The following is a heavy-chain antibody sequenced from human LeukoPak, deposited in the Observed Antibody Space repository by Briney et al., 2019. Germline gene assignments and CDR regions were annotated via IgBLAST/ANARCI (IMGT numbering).Heavy chain of an antibody. CDR1: GFTFSSYA. CDR3: ARGDTAMVTVDY. V-gene: IGHV3-23*01. J-gene: IGHJ4*02. Sequence: GGSLRLSCAASGFTFSSYAMSWVRQAPGKGLEGVSAISGSGGSTYYADSVKGRFTISRYNSKNTLYLQMNSLRAEDTAVYYCARGDTAMVTVDYWGQGTLVTVSS. D-gene: IGHD5-18*01. CDR2: ISGSGGST.